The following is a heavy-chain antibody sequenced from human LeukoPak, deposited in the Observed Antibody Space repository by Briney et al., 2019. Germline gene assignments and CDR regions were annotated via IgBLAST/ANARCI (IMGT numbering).Heavy chain of an antibody. CDR1: GGSFSGYY. CDR2: IDHSGST. D-gene: IGHD2-21*02. J-gene: IGHJ4*02. Sequence: SETLSLTCAVYGGSFSGYYWSWIRQPPGKGLEWIGEIDHSGSTNYNPSLKSRVTISVDTSKNQFSLKLSSVTAADTAVYCCSGSSGDAFDYWGQGTLVTVSS. V-gene: IGHV4-34*01. CDR3: SGSSGDAFDY.